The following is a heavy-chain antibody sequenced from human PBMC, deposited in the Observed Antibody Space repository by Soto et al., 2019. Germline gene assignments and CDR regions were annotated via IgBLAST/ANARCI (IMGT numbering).Heavy chain of an antibody. CDR2: ISYDGSNK. CDR3: ARGRITMIVALWGY. Sequence: GGSLRLSCAASGFTFSSYAMHWVRQAPGKGLEWVAVISYDGSNKYYADSVKGRFTISRDNSKNTLYLQMNSLRAEDTAVYYCARGRITMIVALWGYWGQGTLVTVSS. CDR1: GFTFSSYA. V-gene: IGHV3-30-3*01. J-gene: IGHJ4*02. D-gene: IGHD3-22*01.